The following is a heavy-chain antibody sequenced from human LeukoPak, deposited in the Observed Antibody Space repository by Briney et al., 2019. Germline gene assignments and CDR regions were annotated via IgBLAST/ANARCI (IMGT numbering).Heavy chain of an antibody. CDR3: ARGRSGRRFLADY. CDR1: GYTFTGYY. V-gene: IGHV1-8*03. Sequence: ASVKVSCKASGYTFTGYYMHWVRQAPGQGLEWMGWMNPITGNTGYAPKFQGRVTITRDTSINTAYMDLAYLSSEDTAVYYCARGRSGRRFLADYWGQGTLVTVSS. CDR2: MNPITGNT. J-gene: IGHJ4*02. D-gene: IGHD3-3*01.